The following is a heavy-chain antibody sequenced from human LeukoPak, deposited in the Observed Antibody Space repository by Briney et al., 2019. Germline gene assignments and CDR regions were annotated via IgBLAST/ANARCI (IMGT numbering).Heavy chain of an antibody. CDR1: GGSISSSSYY. V-gene: IGHV4-39*01. J-gene: IGHJ4*02. CDR3: ARLSTMIVVELHFDY. Sequence: SETLSLTCTVSGGSISSSSYYWGWIRQPPGKGLEWIGCIYYSGSTYYNPSLKSRVTISVDTSKNQFSLKLSSVTAADTAVYYCARLSTMIVVELHFDYWGQGTLVTVSS. CDR2: IYYSGST. D-gene: IGHD3-22*01.